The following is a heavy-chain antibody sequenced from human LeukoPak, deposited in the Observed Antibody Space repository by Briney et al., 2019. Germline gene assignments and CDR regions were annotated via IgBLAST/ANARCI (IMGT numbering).Heavy chain of an antibody. CDR3: ARGHKGYYYYSTGHYY. D-gene: IGHD3-22*01. Sequence: PSQTLSLTCTVSGGSISSGDYYWSWIRQPPGKGLEWIGYIYYSGSTYYNPSLKSRVTISVDTSKNQFSLRLSSVTAADTAVYYCARGHKGYYYYSTGHYYWGQGTLVTVSS. J-gene: IGHJ4*02. CDR2: IYYSGST. V-gene: IGHV4-30-4*08. CDR1: GGSISSGDYY.